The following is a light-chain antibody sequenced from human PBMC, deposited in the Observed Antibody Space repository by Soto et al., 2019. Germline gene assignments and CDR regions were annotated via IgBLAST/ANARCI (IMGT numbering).Light chain of an antibody. CDR3: QQYHSYST. Sequence: DIQMTQSPSTRSASVGDRVTITCRASQSMSTWLAWYQQKPGKAPKLLIYDASSLESGVPSRFSGSGSGTEFTLTISSLQPDELATYYCQQYHSYSTFGQGTKV. CDR2: DAS. V-gene: IGKV1-5*01. CDR1: QSMSTW. J-gene: IGKJ1*01.